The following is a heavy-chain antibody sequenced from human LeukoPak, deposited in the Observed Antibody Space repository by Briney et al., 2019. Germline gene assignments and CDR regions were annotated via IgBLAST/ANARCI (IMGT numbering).Heavy chain of an antibody. CDR3: ARGRKDGDLDY. D-gene: IGHD4-17*01. V-gene: IGHV4-30-2*01. Sequence: SQTLSLTCTVSGGSISSGGYYWSWIRQPPGKGLEWIGYIYHSGSTNYNPSLKSRVTISVDTSKNQFSLKLSSVTAADTAVYYCARGRKDGDLDYWGQGTLVTVSS. CDR2: IYHSGST. CDR1: GGSISSGGYY. J-gene: IGHJ4*02.